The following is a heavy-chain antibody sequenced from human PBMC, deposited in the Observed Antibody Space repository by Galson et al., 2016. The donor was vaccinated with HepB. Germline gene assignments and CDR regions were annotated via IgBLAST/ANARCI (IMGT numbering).Heavy chain of an antibody. CDR3: ARRPNYYYAMDV. CDR2: IYYTGST. Sequence: ETLSLTCTVSGGSISSSSHYWAWIRQPPGKGLEWIGNIYYTGSTYYSPSLKSRVTIFVDTSKNQFSLKLSSVTAADPALYYCARRPNYYYAMDVWGQGTTVTVSS. J-gene: IGHJ6*02. V-gene: IGHV4-39*01. CDR1: GGSISSSSHY.